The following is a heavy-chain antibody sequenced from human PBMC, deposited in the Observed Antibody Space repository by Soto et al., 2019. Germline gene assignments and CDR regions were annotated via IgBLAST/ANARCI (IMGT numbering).Heavy chain of an antibody. J-gene: IGHJ6*02. Sequence: QVQLVQSGAEVKKPGASVKVSCKASGDPFSNYDIKWVRQATGQGLEWMGWMNPNSGNTGSARKFQGRVTITSNTSISTAYMELSSLRSEDTAVYYCARGRNGMDVWGQGTTVTVSS. V-gene: IGHV1-8*01. CDR1: GDPFSNYD. CDR2: MNPNSGNT. CDR3: ARGRNGMDV.